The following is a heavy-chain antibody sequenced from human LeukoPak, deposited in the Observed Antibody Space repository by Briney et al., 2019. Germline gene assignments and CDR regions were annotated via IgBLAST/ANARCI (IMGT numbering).Heavy chain of an antibody. CDR3: ARLFPRTDTAVAGVWYFDL. V-gene: IGHV4-61*08. CDR2: IYYSGST. J-gene: IGHJ2*01. Sequence: PSETLSLTCTVSGGSISSGGYYWSWIREHPGKGLEWIGYIYYSGSTNYNPSLKSRVTISVDTSKNQFSLKLSSVTAADTAVYYCARLFPRTDTAVAGVWYFDLRGRGTLVTVSS. CDR1: GGSISSGGYY. D-gene: IGHD6-19*01.